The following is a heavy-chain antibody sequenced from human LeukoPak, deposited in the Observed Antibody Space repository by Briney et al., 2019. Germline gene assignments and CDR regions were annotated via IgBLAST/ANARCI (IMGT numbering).Heavy chain of an antibody. CDR3: AELGITMIGGV. V-gene: IGHV3-7*01. J-gene: IGHJ6*04. D-gene: IGHD3-10*02. CDR1: GFTFSTYW. Sequence: GGSLRLSCAASGFTFSTYWMSWVRQAPGKGLEWVANIKQDGSEKYYVDSVEGRFTISRDNAKNSLYLQMNSLRAEDTAVYYCAELGITMIGGVWGKGTTVTISS. CDR2: IKQDGSEK.